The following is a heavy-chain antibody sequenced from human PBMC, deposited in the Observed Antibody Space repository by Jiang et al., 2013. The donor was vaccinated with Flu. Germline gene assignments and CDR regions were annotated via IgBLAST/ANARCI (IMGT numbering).Heavy chain of an antibody. CDR3: ARHKRSTYSGSGSYNFY. Sequence: GSGLVKPSETLSLICTVSGGSISSGSYSWGWIRQPPGKGLEWIGSISYSGFSYYNPSLKSRVTISVDTSKNQFSLRLSSVAAADTAVYYCARHKRSTYSGSGSYNFYWGQGTLVTVSS. J-gene: IGHJ4*02. D-gene: IGHD3-10*01. CDR2: ISYSGFS. V-gene: IGHV4-39*01. CDR1: GGSISSGSYS.